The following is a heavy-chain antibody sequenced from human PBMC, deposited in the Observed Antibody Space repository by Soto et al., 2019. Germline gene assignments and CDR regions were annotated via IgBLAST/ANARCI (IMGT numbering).Heavy chain of an antibody. CDR3: ARGRFSSWRYYYYGMDV. CDR1: GYTFTSYG. D-gene: IGHD6-13*01. Sequence: ASVKVSCKASGYTFTSYGISWVRQAPGQGLEWMGWISAYNGNTNYAQKLQGRVTMTTDTSTSTAYMELRSLRSDDTAVYYCARGRFSSWRYYYYGMDVWGQGTTVTVSS. J-gene: IGHJ6*02. CDR2: ISAYNGNT. V-gene: IGHV1-18*01.